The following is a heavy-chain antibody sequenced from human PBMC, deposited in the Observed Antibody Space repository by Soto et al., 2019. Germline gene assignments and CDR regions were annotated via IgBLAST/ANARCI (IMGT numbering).Heavy chain of an antibody. V-gene: IGHV3-48*03. CDR2: IHPSGQPI. J-gene: IGHJ3*01. D-gene: IGHD1-26*01. Sequence: EVQLVESWGGLIQPGGSLRLSCAASGFTFSTSEMYWVRQAPGKWLEWVSYIHPSGQPIFYADSVKGRFTISRDNAKNSLYLQMSILRAEDSAVYYCARRASRWGQGTMVTVSS. CDR1: GFTFSTSE. CDR3: ARRASR.